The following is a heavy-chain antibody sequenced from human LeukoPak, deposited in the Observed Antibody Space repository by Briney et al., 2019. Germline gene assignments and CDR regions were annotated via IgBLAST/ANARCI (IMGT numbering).Heavy chain of an antibody. V-gene: IGHV3-23*01. Sequence: GGSLRLSCAASGFTFTNYDMNWVRQAPGQGLEWVSVISGNGITTFYADSVKGRFTISRDNSKNTLYLQMNSLRAEDTAVYHCAKDPTSGRPGDGFDVWGQGTTVTVSS. CDR2: ISGNGITT. CDR1: GFTFTNYD. J-gene: IGHJ3*01. D-gene: IGHD6-19*01. CDR3: AKDPTSGRPGDGFDV.